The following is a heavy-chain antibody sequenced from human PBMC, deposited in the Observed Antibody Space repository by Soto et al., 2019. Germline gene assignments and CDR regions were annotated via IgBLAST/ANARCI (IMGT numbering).Heavy chain of an antibody. J-gene: IGHJ6*03. CDR1: GFTFSSYW. Sequence: GVSLRLSCSASGFTFSSYWMHWVRQAPGKGLVWVSHINNDGSSTIYADSVRGRFTISRDNAKNTLYLEMNGLRAEDTAVYFCARDARYYYMDVWGKGTTVTVSS. V-gene: IGHV3-74*01. CDR2: INNDGSST. D-gene: IGHD6-6*01. CDR3: ARDARYYYMDV.